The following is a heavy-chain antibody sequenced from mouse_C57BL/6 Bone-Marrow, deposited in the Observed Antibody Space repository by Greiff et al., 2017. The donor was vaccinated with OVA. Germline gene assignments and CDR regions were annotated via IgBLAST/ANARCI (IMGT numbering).Heavy chain of an antibody. CDR2: IYPGDGDT. CDR1: GYAFSSYW. CDR3: ARSGLRSFAY. V-gene: IGHV1-80*01. D-gene: IGHD1-1*01. Sequence: VQRVESGAELVKPGASVKISCKASGYAFSSYWMNWVKQRPGKGLEWIGQIYPGDGDTNYNGKFKGKATLTADKSSSTAYMQLSSLTSEDSAVYFCARSGLRSFAYWGQGTLVTVSA. J-gene: IGHJ3*01.